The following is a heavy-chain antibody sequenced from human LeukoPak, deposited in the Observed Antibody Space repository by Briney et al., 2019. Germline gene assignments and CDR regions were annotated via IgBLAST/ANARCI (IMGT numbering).Heavy chain of an antibody. CDR1: GGSMSSGGYY. Sequence: SETLSLTCTVSGGSMSSGGYYWSWIRQHPGKGLEWIGYIYYSGSTYYNPSLKSRVTISVDTSKNQFSLNLSSATAADTAVYYCARDIVGGSGSGSMDVWGHGTTVTVSS. CDR3: ARDIVGGSGSGSMDV. CDR2: IYYSGST. D-gene: IGHD3-10*01. V-gene: IGHV4-31*03. J-gene: IGHJ6*02.